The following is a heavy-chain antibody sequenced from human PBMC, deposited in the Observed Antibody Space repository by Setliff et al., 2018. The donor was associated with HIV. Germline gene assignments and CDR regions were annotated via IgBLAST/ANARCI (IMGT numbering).Heavy chain of an antibody. J-gene: IGHJ6*03. V-gene: IGHV1-69*01. CDR2: SIPIFGTA. CDR3: ATNPEMATINYYYYYMGV. CDR1: GGTFRTFG. Sequence: VKVSCKASGGTFRTFGISWVRQAPGQGLEWMGGSIPIFGTAKYAQKFQGRVTVTADESTSTAYMELSSLRSEDTAVYYCATNPEMATINYYYYYMGVWGKGTTVTVSS. D-gene: IGHD5-12*01.